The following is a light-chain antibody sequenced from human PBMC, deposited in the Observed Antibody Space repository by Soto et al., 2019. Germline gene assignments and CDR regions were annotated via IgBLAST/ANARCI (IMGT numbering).Light chain of an antibody. V-gene: IGKV1-9*01. CDR2: AAS. Sequence: DIQLTQSPSFLSASVGDRVTITCRASQGISSYLAWYQQKPGKAPKLLIYAASTLQSGVPSRFSRSGSGTEFTLTISSLQPEYFATYQCQQLNSYPLFTFGPGTKVHIK. CDR1: QGISSY. J-gene: IGKJ3*01. CDR3: QQLNSYPLFT.